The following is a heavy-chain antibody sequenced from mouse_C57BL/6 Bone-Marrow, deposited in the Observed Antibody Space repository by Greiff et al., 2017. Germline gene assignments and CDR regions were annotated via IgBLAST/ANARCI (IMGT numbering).Heavy chain of an antibody. CDR1: GYTFTSYW. CDR2: IYPGSGST. D-gene: IGHD2-5*01. CDR3: ARPYYSNYWYFDV. J-gene: IGHJ1*03. Sequence: QVQLQPGAELVKPGASVKMSCKASGYTFTSYWITWVKQRPGQGLEWIGDIYPGSGSTNYNEKFKSKATLTVDTSSSTAYMQLSSLTSEDSAVYYGARPYYSNYWYFDVWGTGTTVTVSS. V-gene: IGHV1-55*01.